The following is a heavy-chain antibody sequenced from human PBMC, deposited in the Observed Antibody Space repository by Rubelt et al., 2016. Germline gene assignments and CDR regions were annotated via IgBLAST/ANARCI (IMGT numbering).Heavy chain of an antibody. J-gene: IGHJ4*02. Sequence: QITLRESGPNLVKPTQALTLTCSVSGYSLNTTEVGVDWIRQSPGKALEWLGVIYRTGSKRENSDLETRRTNTKETSKKQEVLTMTKMAPVDTGTHYCTRGSGIYDFWGQGARVTVSS. CDR1: GYSLNTTEVG. V-gene: IGHV2-5*04. CDR3: TRGSGIYDF. CDR2: IYRTGSK. D-gene: IGHD3-10*01.